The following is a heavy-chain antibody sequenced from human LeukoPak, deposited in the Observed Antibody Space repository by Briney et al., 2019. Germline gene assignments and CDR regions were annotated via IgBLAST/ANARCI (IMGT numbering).Heavy chain of an antibody. CDR3: ARCKGYVWGSYRYPLDY. CDR2: INHSGST. V-gene: IGHV4-34*01. D-gene: IGHD3-16*02. CDR1: GGSFSGYY. J-gene: IGHJ4*02. Sequence: SETLSLTCTVYGGSFSGYYWSWIHQPPGKGLEWIGEINHSGSTNYNPSLKSRVTISVDTSKNQFSLKLSSVTAADTAVYYCARCKGYVWGSYRYPLDYWGQGTLVTVSS.